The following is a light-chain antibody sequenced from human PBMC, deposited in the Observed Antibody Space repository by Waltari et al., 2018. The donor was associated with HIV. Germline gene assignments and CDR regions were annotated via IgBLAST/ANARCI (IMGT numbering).Light chain of an antibody. CDR3: CSYAGSSTLV. Sequence: QSALTQPASVSGSPGQSITISCTGTSSDIGRYNLVSWYQKYPGKAPKLIIYEVSEWPSGVSNRFSGSKSGSTASLTISGLQAEDEADYYCCSYAGSSTLVFGGGTKLTVL. V-gene: IGLV2-23*02. J-gene: IGLJ2*01. CDR2: EVS. CDR1: SSDIGRYNL.